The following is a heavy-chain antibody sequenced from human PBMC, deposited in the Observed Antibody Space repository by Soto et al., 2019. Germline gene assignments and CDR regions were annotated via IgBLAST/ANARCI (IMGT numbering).Heavy chain of an antibody. D-gene: IGHD1-26*01. CDR2: VSYTGDT. CDR3: VRCKLIATFDY. CDR1: GASISTPGSY. Sequence: PSETLSLTCTVSGASISTPGSYWGWVLHSPGTGLQWIGFVSYTGDTYYSPSFKSRVTMSVETSKNQLSMTLRSMTAADTALFYCVRCKLIATFDYWGQGALVTVAS. J-gene: IGHJ4*02. V-gene: IGHV4-39*01.